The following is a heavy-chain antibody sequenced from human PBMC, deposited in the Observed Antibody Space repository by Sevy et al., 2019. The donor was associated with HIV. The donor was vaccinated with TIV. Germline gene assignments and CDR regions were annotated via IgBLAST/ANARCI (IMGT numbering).Heavy chain of an antibody. CDR3: ATKANYDILTGVFDP. Sequence: ASVKVSCKASGGTFSSYAISWVRQAPGQGLEWMGGIIPIFGTANYAQKFQGRVTITADKSTSTAYMELSSLRSEDTAVYYCATKANYDILTGVFDPWGQGTPVTVSS. CDR1: GGTFSSYA. J-gene: IGHJ5*02. D-gene: IGHD3-9*01. V-gene: IGHV1-69*06. CDR2: IIPIFGTA.